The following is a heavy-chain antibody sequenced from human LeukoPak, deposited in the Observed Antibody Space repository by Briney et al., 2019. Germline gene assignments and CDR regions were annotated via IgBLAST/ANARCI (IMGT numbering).Heavy chain of an antibody. CDR3: AREGVGYSSGDCYRSDY. CDR2: IIPIFGTA. D-gene: IGHD2-21*01. Sequence: ASVKVSCKASGGPFSSYAISWVRQASGHGLEWMAAIIPIFGTANYAQKFQGRVTITADESTSTAYMELSSLRSEDTAVYYCAREGVGYSSGDCYRSDYWGQGTLGTVSS. V-gene: IGHV1-69*01. J-gene: IGHJ4*02. CDR1: GGPFSSYA.